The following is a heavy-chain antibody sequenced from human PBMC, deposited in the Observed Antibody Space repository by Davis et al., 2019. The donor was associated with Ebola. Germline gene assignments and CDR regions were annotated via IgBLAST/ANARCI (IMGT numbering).Heavy chain of an antibody. J-gene: IGHJ6*02. CDR2: IVVGSGNT. Sequence: SVKVSCKASGFTFTTSAVQWVRQARGQSLEWMGWIVVGSGNTNYGQKFQGRVTISSDTSTATVYMELNSLRSDDTAVYYCAASSTTSSGFYAMDVWGQGTTVTVSS. D-gene: IGHD2/OR15-2a*01. CDR1: GFTFTTSA. V-gene: IGHV1-58*01. CDR3: AASSTTSSGFYAMDV.